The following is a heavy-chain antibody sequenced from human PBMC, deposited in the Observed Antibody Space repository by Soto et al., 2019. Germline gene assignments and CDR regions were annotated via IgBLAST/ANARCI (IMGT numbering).Heavy chain of an antibody. Sequence: ASVKVSCKASGYTFTSYGISWVRQAPGQGLEWMGWISAYNGNTNYAQKLQGRVTMTTDTSISTAYMELRRLRSDDTAVYYCARGDCSGGSCYLLDPPSYDAFDIWGQGTMVTVSS. V-gene: IGHV1-18*01. CDR3: ARGDCSGGSCYLLDPPSYDAFDI. CDR2: ISAYNGNT. D-gene: IGHD2-15*01. CDR1: GYTFTSYG. J-gene: IGHJ3*02.